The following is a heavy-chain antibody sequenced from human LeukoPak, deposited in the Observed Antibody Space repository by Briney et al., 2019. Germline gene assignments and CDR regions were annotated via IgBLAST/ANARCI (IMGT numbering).Heavy chain of an antibody. V-gene: IGHV3-21*01. D-gene: IGHD5-24*01. Sequence: GGSLRLSCAASGFTFSDYAMSWARQVPGKGLEWVSSISSSDAYIYYTDSVKGRFTISRDNAKNSLYLQMNSLRAEDTAVYYCARDEEMATILYFPLDYWGQGTLVTVSS. J-gene: IGHJ4*02. CDR3: ARDEEMATILYFPLDY. CDR2: ISSSDAYI. CDR1: GFTFSDYA.